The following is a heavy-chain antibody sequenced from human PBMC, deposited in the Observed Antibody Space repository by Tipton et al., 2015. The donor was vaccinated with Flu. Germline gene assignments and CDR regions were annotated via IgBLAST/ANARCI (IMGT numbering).Heavy chain of an antibody. V-gene: IGHV3-21*01. CDR3: ARAAVTATYYYYMDV. Sequence: SLRLSCAASGFTFSSYSMNWVRQAPGKGLEWVSSISSSSSYIYYADSVKGRFTISRDNAKNSLYLQMNSLRAEDTAVYYCARAAVTATYYYYMDVWGKGTTVTVSS. CDR2: ISSSSSYI. CDR1: GFTFSSYS. D-gene: IGHD5-18*01. J-gene: IGHJ6*03.